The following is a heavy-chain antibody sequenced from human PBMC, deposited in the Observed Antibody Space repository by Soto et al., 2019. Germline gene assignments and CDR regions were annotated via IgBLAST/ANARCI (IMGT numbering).Heavy chain of an antibody. CDR3: ARSISDILTGYLAVGMDV. CDR1: GGSLISGGYF. Sequence: SETLSLTCTVSGGSLISGGYFCSWIRQPPEKYLESIGYIYYSGGTYYNPSLNSRVTISVDTSKNQFSLKLSSVTAGDPAVYYCARSISDILTGYLAVGMDVWGQGTTVTVSS. J-gene: IGHJ6*02. V-gene: IGHV4-31*03. CDR2: IYYSGGT. D-gene: IGHD3-9*01.